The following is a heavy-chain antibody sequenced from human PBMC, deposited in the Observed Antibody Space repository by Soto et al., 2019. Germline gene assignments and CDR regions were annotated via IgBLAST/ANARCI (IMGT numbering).Heavy chain of an antibody. CDR1: GFTICSYE. D-gene: IGHD3-3*02. Sequence: GGSLRLCCAASGFTICSYEMNWVRQAPGMGLEWVSYISSSGSNIYYADYGKGRFTIYRDNAKNSLFLQMNSLRVEDTAVYYCARSPFLECNWAQGTLVTVSS. J-gene: IGHJ4*02. CDR3: ARSPFLECN. V-gene: IGHV3-48*03. CDR2: ISSSGSNI.